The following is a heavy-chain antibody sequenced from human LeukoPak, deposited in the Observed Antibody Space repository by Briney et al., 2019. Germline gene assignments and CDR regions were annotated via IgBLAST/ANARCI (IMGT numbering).Heavy chain of an antibody. D-gene: IGHD3-10*01. J-gene: IGHJ6*02. V-gene: IGHV1-24*01. CDR3: ARLNYYGSGSYYYSAYYYYGMDV. Sequence: ASVKVSCKVSGYTLTELSMHWVRQAPGKGLEWMGGFDPEDGETIYAQKFQGRVTMTRNTSISTAYVELSSLRSEDTAVYYCARLNYYGSGSYYYSAYYYYGMDVWGQGTTVTVSS. CDR1: GYTLTELS. CDR2: FDPEDGET.